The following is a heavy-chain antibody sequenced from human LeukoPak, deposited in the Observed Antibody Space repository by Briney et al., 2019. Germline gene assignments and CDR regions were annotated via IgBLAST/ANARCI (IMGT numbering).Heavy chain of an antibody. J-gene: IGHJ4*02. CDR2: IRYDGSNK. Sequence: GGSLRLSCAASGFTFSSYGMHWVRQAPGKGLEWVAFIRYDGSNKYYADSVKGRFPISRDNSKNTLYLQMNSLRAEDTAVYYCAKDSLAGTTCFDYWGQGTLVTVSS. V-gene: IGHV3-30*02. CDR1: GFTFSSYG. D-gene: IGHD1-7*01. CDR3: AKDSLAGTTCFDY.